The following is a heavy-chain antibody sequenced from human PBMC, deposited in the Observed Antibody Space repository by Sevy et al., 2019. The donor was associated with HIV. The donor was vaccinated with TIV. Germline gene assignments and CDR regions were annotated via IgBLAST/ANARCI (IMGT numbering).Heavy chain of an antibody. V-gene: IGHV4-39*01. CDR3: ARLGYFHYGMDV. J-gene: IGHJ6*02. CDR2: IYYSGST. D-gene: IGHD2-15*01. CDR1: GGSISSSSYY. Sequence: SETLSLTCTVSGGSISSSSYYWGWIRQPPGKGLEWIGSIYYSGSTYYNPSLKSRVTISVDTSKNQFSPKLSSVTAADTAVYYCARLGYFHYGMDVWGQGTTVTVSS.